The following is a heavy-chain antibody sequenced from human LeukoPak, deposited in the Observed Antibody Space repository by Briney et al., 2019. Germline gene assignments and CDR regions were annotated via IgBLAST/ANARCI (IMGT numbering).Heavy chain of an antibody. J-gene: IGHJ4*02. Sequence: SETLSLTCAVYGGSFGGYYWSWIRQPPGKGLEWIGEINHSGSTNYNPSLKSRVTISVDTSKNQFSLKLSSVTAADTAVYYCARIRYFDPFDYWGQGTLVTVSS. CDR2: INHSGST. CDR1: GGSFGGYY. V-gene: IGHV4-34*01. CDR3: ARIRYFDPFDY. D-gene: IGHD3-9*01.